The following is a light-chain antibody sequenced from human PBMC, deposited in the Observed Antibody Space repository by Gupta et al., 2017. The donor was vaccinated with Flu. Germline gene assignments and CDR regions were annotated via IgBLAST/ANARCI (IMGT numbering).Light chain of an antibody. CDR3: QQRSDWLT. CDR2: DVS. Sequence: EIGLTQSPATLSLSPGDRATLPCRASQSVSSFLAWYQQKPGQAPRLLIYDVSKRATGIPARFSGSGSGTDFTLTISSLEPEDFAVYFCQQRSDWLTFGGGTKVEIK. CDR1: QSVSSF. V-gene: IGKV3-11*01. J-gene: IGKJ4*01.